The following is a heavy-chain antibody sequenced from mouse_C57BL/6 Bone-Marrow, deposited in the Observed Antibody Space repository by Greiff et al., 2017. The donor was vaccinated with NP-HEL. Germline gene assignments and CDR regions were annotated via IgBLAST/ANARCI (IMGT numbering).Heavy chain of an antibody. CDR1: GYTFTSYW. CDR3: AREGKYVEAMDY. Sequence: QVQLQQPGAELVKPGASVKFSCKASGYTFTSYWMHWVKQRPGQGLEWIGMIHPDSGSTNYNEKFKGKATLTVDKSSSTAYMQLSSRTSEDDAVDYGAREGKYVEAMDYWGQGTGGTVSA. D-gene: IGHD2-1*01. J-gene: IGHJ4*01. CDR2: IHPDSGST. V-gene: IGHV1-64*01.